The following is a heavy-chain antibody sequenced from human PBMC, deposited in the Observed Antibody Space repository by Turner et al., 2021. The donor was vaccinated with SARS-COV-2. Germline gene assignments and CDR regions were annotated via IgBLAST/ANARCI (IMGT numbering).Heavy chain of an antibody. CDR2: VYWNNEK. CDR1: GFSITTSGVG. V-gene: IGHV2-5*01. CDR3: THTPGFGSSDF. D-gene: IGHD3-10*01. J-gene: IGHJ4*02. Sequence: QITLTESGPTLVNPTQTLTLTCTFSGFSITTSGVGVVWIRQPPGKALEWLALVYWNNEKRYSPSLKRRVTITKYTSKNQVVLTMTNVDPLDTATYFCTHTPGFGSSDFWGQGTLVTVSP.